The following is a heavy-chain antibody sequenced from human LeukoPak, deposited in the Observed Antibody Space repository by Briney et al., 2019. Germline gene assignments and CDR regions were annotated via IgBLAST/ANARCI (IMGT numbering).Heavy chain of an antibody. CDR1: GFTSSSYE. CDR3: AKHRMVRGLFTDYYFYD. Sequence: GGSLRLSCAASGFTSSSYEMNWVRQAPGKGLEWVSFISSSGSTIYYADSVQGRFTISRDNSKNTLHLQMNSLRADDTAVYCCAKHRMVRGLFTDYYFYDWGQGTLVTVSS. D-gene: IGHD3-10*01. J-gene: IGHJ4*02. CDR2: ISSSGSTI. V-gene: IGHV3-48*03.